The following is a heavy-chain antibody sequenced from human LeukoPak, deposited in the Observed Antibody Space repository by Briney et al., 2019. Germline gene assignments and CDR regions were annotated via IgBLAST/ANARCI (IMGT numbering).Heavy chain of an antibody. CDR3: ARQDDSSATKAKPSDY. V-gene: IGHV4-39*01. J-gene: IGHJ4*02. CDR1: GGSISSSSYY. Sequence: SETLSLTCTVSGGSISSSSYYWGWIRQPPGKGLEWIGSIYYSGSTYYNPSLKSRVTISVDTSKNQFSLKLSSVTAADTAVYYCARQDDSSATKAKPSDYWGQGTLVTVSS. CDR2: IYYSGST. D-gene: IGHD3-22*01.